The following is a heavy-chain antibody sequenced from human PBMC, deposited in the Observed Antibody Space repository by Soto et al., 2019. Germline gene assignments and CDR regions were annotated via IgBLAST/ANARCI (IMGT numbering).Heavy chain of an antibody. CDR1: GFSFSSHA. V-gene: IGHV3-21*06. CDR2: ISSTSANI. J-gene: IGHJ5*02. Sequence: DVQLVESGGGLVKPGGSLRLSCAASGFSFSSHAMNWARQLPGGGLGWVSSISSTSANIHHAASVKGRVTISRDNAKSSLYLQLDGLRVDDTGVYYCVRDGRLQLQGEFFDHWGQGILVTVSS. CDR3: VRDGRLQLQGEFFDH. D-gene: IGHD2-21*02.